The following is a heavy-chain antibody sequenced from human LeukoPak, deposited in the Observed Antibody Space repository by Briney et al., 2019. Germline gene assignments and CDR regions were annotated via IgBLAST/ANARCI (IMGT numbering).Heavy chain of an antibody. CDR3: ARAGWDDFWSGYSYYFDY. J-gene: IGHJ4*02. Sequence: PSETLSLTCTVSGGSISSYYWSWIRQPPGKGLEWIGYIYYSGSTNYNPSLKSRVTISVDTSKNKFSLKLSSVTAADTAVYYCARAGWDDFWSGYSYYFDYWGQGTLVTVSS. V-gene: IGHV4-59*01. CDR1: GGSISSYY. D-gene: IGHD3-3*01. CDR2: IYYSGST.